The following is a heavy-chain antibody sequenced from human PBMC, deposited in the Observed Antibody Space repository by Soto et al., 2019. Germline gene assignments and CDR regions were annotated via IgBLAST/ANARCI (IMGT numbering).Heavy chain of an antibody. CDR2: IIPIFGTA. Sequence: SVKVSCKASGGTFSSYAISWVRQAPGQGLEWMGGIIPIFGTANYAQKFQGRVTITADESTSTAYMELSSLRSEDTAVYYCARAENYGGQAYGMDVWGPGTTVTVSS. CDR1: GGTFSSYA. CDR3: ARAENYGGQAYGMDV. V-gene: IGHV1-69*13. J-gene: IGHJ6*02. D-gene: IGHD1-7*01.